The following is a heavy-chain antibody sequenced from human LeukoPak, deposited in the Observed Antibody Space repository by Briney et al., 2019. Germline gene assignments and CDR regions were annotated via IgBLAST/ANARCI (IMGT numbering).Heavy chain of an antibody. D-gene: IGHD3-22*01. CDR3: ARVRYYDSSGYTSQLDY. CDR2: IIPIFGIA. V-gene: IGHV1-69*04. CDR1: GGTFSSYA. J-gene: IGHJ4*02. Sequence: SVKVSCKASGGTFSSYAISWVRQAPGQGLEWMGRIIPIFGIANYAQKFQGRVTITADKSTSTAYMELSSLRSEDTTVYYCARVRYYDSSGYTSQLDYWGQGTLVTVSS.